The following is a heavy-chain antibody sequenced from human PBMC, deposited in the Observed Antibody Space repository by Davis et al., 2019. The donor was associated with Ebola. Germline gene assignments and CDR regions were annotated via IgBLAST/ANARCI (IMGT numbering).Heavy chain of an antibody. CDR2: INPNSGGT. CDR3: ARGRGSWYPY. D-gene: IGHD6-13*01. V-gene: IGHV1-2*02. CDR1: GYTFTSYG. J-gene: IGHJ4*02. Sequence: ASVTVSCKASGYTFTSYGISWVRQAPGQGLEWMGWINPNSGGTNYAQKFQGRVTMTRDTSISTAYMELSRLRSDDTAVYYCARGRGSWYPYWGQGTLVTVSS.